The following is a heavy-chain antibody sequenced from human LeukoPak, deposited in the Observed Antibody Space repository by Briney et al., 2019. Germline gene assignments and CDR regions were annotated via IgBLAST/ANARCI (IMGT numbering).Heavy chain of an antibody. D-gene: IGHD2-15*01. J-gene: IGHJ1*01. Sequence: PSETLSLTCTVSGYSISSGYYWSWIRQPPGKGLEWIGYIHYSGSTNYNPSLKSRVTISVDTSKNQFSLRLSSVTAADTAVYYCARAGSGHGECFQHWGQGTLVTVSS. V-gene: IGHV4-61*01. CDR2: IHYSGST. CDR1: GYSISSGYY. CDR3: ARAGSGHGECFQH.